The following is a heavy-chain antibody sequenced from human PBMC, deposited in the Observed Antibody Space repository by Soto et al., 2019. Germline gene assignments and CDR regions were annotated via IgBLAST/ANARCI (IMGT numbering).Heavy chain of an antibody. CDR2: ISYDGSNK. D-gene: IGHD3-3*01. CDR3: AKEVWSGPLDV. V-gene: IGHV3-30*18. Sequence: QVQLVESGGGVVQPGRSLRLSCAASGFTFSSYGMHWVRQAPGKGVEWVAVISYDGSNKNYADSVKGRFTISRDNSKNTQYLQMNSLRAEDTAVYYCAKEVWSGPLDVWGQGTTVTVYS. J-gene: IGHJ6*02. CDR1: GFTFSSYG.